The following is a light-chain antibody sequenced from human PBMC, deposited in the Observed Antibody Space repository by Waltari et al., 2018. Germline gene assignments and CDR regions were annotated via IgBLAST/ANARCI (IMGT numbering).Light chain of an antibody. V-gene: IGKV1-39*01. CDR3: QQSYSTPRT. J-gene: IGKJ1*01. Sequence: DIQMTQSPSSLSASVGDRVTITCRASQSISGYLNWYQQKPGKAPHLLIYTASTLQSGVPSRFSGSGSGTDFTLTISSLQPEDFATYYCQQSYSTPRTFGQGTKVEIK. CDR1: QSISGY. CDR2: TAS.